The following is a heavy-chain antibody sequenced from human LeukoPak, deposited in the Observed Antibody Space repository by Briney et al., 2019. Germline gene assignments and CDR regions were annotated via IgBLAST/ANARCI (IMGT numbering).Heavy chain of an antibody. CDR3: ASQDDHYYGSGSYYEDV. D-gene: IGHD3-10*01. V-gene: IGHV4-59*08. Sequence: PSETLSLTCTVSGGSISSYYWSWIRQPPGKGLEWIGYIYYSGSTNYNPSLKSRVTISVDTSKNQFSLKLSSVTAADTAVYYCASQDDHYYGSGSYYEDVWGKGTTVTVSS. CDR2: IYYSGST. J-gene: IGHJ6*04. CDR1: GGSISSYY.